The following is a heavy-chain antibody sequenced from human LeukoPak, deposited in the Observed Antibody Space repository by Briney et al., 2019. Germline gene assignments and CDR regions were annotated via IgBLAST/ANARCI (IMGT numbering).Heavy chain of an antibody. Sequence: SETLSLTCTVSGGSISSYYWSWIRQPPGKGLEWIGYIYYSGSTYYNPSLKSRVTTSVDTSKNQFSLKLSSVTAADTAVYYCARDGGGLYFDYWGQGTLVTVSS. D-gene: IGHD3-16*01. CDR3: ARDGGGLYFDY. CDR1: GGSISSYY. V-gene: IGHV4-59*12. J-gene: IGHJ4*02. CDR2: IYYSGST.